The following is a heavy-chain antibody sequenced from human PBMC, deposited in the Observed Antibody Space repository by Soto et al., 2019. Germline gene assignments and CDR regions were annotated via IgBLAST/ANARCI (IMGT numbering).Heavy chain of an antibody. J-gene: IGHJ6*02. Sequence: KESGPTLVKPTQTLTLTCTFSGFSLSTSGVGVGWIRQPPGKALEWLALIYWNDDKRYSPSLKSRLTITKDTSKNQVVLTMTNMDPVDTATYYCARYCSSTSCYIYYYYGMDVWGQGTTVTVSS. V-gene: IGHV2-5*01. D-gene: IGHD2-2*01. CDR2: IYWNDDK. CDR3: ARYCSSTSCYIYYYYGMDV. CDR1: GFSLSTSGVG.